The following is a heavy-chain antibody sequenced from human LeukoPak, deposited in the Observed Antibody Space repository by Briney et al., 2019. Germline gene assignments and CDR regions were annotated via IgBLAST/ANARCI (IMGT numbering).Heavy chain of an antibody. D-gene: IGHD6-6*01. CDR1: GYTFTSYD. CDR3: ARGPGSSSYYYYYMDV. V-gene: IGHV1-8*03. Sequence: ASVKVSCKASGYTFTSYDINWVRQATGQGLEWMGWMNPNSGNTGYAQKFQGRVTITRNTSISTAYMELSSLRSEDTAVYYCARGPGSSSYYYYYMDVWGKGTTVTVSS. J-gene: IGHJ6*03. CDR2: MNPNSGNT.